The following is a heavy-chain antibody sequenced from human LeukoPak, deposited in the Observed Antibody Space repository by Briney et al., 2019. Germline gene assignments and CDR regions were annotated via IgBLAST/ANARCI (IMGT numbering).Heavy chain of an antibody. CDR3: AREDCSGGSCFDY. CDR1: GYTFTSYY. J-gene: IGHJ4*02. V-gene: IGHV1-2*02. Sequence: ASVKVSCKASGYTFTSYYMHWVRQAPGQGLEWMGIINPNSGGTNYAQKFQGRVTMTRDTSISTAYMELSRLRSDDTAVYYCAREDCSGGSCFDYWGQGTLVTVSS. D-gene: IGHD2-15*01. CDR2: INPNSGGT.